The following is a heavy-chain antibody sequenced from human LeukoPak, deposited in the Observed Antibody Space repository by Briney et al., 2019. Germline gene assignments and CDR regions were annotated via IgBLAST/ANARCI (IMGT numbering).Heavy chain of an antibody. D-gene: IGHD2-15*01. CDR3: ARDLRAGYCSGGSCGMDV. J-gene: IGHJ6*02. CDR2: IIPILGIA. CDR1: GGTFSSYA. V-gene: IGHV1-69*04. Sequence: ASVKVSCKASGGTFSSYAISWVRQAPGQGLEWMGRIIPILGIANYAQKFQGRVTITADKSTSIAYMELSSLRSEDTAVYYCARDLRAGYCSGGSCGMDVWGQGTTVTVSS.